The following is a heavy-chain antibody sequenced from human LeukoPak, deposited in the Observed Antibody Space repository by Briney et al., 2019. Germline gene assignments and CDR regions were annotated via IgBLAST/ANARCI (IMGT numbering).Heavy chain of an antibody. CDR3: AKDRGDFPPYFDS. CDR2: INTDGSTT. CDR1: GFTFSDYW. V-gene: IGHV3-7*04. J-gene: IGHJ4*02. D-gene: IGHD2-21*02. Sequence: GGSLRLSCAASGFTFSDYWIDWVRQAPGQGLEWVANINTDGSTTNYVESVRGRFTISRDNTRNSLSLQMNNLRDEDTAVYYCAKDRGDFPPYFDSWGRGTLVTVSS.